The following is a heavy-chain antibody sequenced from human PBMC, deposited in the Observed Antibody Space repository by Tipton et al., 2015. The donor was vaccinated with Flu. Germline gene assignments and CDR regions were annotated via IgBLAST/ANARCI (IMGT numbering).Heavy chain of an antibody. CDR3: ASMRGVVTATDS. J-gene: IGHJ5*01. V-gene: IGHV3-33*01. D-gene: IGHD2-21*02. Sequence: RSLRLSCAASGFTFNNHGMNWVRQAPGKGLEWLAVIRYDGSHQYYADSVKGRFTVSRDNAKNTLYLQMNSLRADDTAVYYCASMRGVVTATDSWGQGTLVTVSS. CDR2: IRYDGSHQ. CDR1: GFTFNNHG.